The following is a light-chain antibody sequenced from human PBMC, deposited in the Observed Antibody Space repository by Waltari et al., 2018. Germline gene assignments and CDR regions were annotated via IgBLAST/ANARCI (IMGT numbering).Light chain of an antibody. CDR2: DVN. J-gene: IGLJ3*02. CDR3: NSYTSSSTFV. CDR1: TTDVGAYNF. Sequence: QSALTQPASVSGSPGQSITISCPGTTTDVGAYNFVSWYQQHPGNSPKLMIFDVNKRPSGVSVRFSGSKSGNTASLTISGLQAEDEADYYCNSYTSSSTFVFGGGTTLTVL. V-gene: IGLV2-14*03.